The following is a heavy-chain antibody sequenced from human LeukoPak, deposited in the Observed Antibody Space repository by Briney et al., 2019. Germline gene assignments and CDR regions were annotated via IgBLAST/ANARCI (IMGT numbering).Heavy chain of an antibody. V-gene: IGHV3-74*01. Sequence: GGSLRLSCSVSGVTFSYQWMHWVRQSPRKGLVWVSRISPDGSSTAYADSVKGRFTISRDNARNTLYLEMSSLGDEDSAVYFCVRGTTFWRGVDYWGQGTLVTVSS. CDR2: ISPDGSST. D-gene: IGHD3-3*01. CDR1: GVTFSYQW. CDR3: VRGTTFWRGVDY. J-gene: IGHJ4*02.